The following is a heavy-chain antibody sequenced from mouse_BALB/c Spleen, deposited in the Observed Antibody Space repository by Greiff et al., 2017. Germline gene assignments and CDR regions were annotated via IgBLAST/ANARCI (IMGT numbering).Heavy chain of an antibody. Sequence: EVQLQQSGPGLVKPSQSLSLTCTVTGYSITSDYAWNWIRQFPGNKLEWMGYISYSGSTSYNPSLKSRISITRDTSKNQFFLQLNSVTTEDTATYYCARSQFITTATPYYFDYWGQGTTLTVSS. J-gene: IGHJ2*01. CDR2: ISYSGST. CDR3: ARSQFITTATPYYFDY. CDR1: GYSITSDYA. V-gene: IGHV3-2*02. D-gene: IGHD1-2*01.